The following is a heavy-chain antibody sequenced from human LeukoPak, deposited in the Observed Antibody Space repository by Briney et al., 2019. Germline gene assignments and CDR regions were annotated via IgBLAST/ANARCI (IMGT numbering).Heavy chain of an antibody. CDR2: INHSGST. V-gene: IGHV4-34*01. J-gene: IGHJ6*02. CDR1: GGSFSNYY. D-gene: IGHD5-18*01. Sequence: SSETLSLTCAVFGGSFSNYYWSWIRQFPEKGLEWIGEINHSGSTNFNPSLESRVAISVDTSKNHFSLTLSSVTAADTAVYYCARNFFGVGYTYGRYGAYSYGLDVWGQGTTVTVSS. CDR3: ARNFFGVGYTYGRYGAYSYGLDV.